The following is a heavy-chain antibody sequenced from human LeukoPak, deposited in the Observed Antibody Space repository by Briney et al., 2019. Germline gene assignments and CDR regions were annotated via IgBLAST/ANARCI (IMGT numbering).Heavy chain of an antibody. Sequence: SLRLSCAASGFTFDDYAMHWVRQAPGKGLERVSGISWNSGSIGYADSVKGRFTISRDNAKNSLYLQMNSLRAEDTALYYCAALSGYCSGGSCFQRFDPWGQGTLVTVSS. V-gene: IGHV3-9*01. D-gene: IGHD2-15*01. CDR1: GFTFDDYA. J-gene: IGHJ5*02. CDR3: AALSGYCSGGSCFQRFDP. CDR2: ISWNSGSI.